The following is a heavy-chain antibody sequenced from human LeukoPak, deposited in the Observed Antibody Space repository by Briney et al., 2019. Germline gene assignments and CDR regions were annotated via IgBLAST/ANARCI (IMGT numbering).Heavy chain of an antibody. V-gene: IGHV4-59*08. D-gene: IGHD5-12*01. CDR2: IYYSGTT. Sequence: SETLSLTCTVSGGSISSYYWSWIRQPPGKGLVWIGHIYYSGTTNYNPSLKSRVTISVDTSKNQFSLKLSSVTAADTAVYYCARHNDIARYFDYLGQGTLVTVSS. CDR3: ARHNDIARYFDY. J-gene: IGHJ4*02. CDR1: GGSISSYY.